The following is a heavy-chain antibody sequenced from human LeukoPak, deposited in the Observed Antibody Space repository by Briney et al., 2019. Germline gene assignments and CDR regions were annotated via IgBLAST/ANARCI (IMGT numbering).Heavy chain of an antibody. CDR3: AKSQELYYYGSGSYFPNAFDI. CDR2: ITSSSSYI. V-gene: IGHV3-21*01. D-gene: IGHD3-10*01. Sequence: GGSLRLSCAASGFTFSSYNMNWVRQAPGKGLEWVSSITSSSSYIYYADSVKGRFTISRDNAKNSLYLQINSLRAEDTAVYYCAKSQELYYYGSGSYFPNAFDIWGQGTMVTVSS. J-gene: IGHJ3*02. CDR1: GFTFSSYN.